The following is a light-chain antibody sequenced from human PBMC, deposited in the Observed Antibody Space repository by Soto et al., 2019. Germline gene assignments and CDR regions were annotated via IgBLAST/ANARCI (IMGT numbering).Light chain of an antibody. CDR2: KAS. CDR1: QSIHTW. Sequence: DFQMTQSPSTLSASVGDSVTITCRASQSIHTWLAWYQQKPGRTPKLLIYKASVLESGVPSRVSGSGSGTEFTLTISSLQPDDFATYSCQRYSSHADTFGRGTKL. CDR3: QRYSSHADT. V-gene: IGKV1-5*03. J-gene: IGKJ2*01.